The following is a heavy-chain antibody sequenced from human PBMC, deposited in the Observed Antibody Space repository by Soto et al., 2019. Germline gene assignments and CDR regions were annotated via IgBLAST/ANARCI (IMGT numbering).Heavy chain of an antibody. CDR3: ATIPVDTYMIYWSDP. D-gene: IGHD3-16*01. J-gene: IGHJ5*02. V-gene: IGHV4-61*08. CDR1: GDSVSSGDYY. CDR2: VYFSGST. Sequence: SETLSLTCSVSGDSVSSGDYYWSWIRQPPGKGLEWIGHVYFSGSTNYIPSLKSRLTMSVDTAKNQFSLKRNSVAAAATAECECATIPVDTYMIYWSDPWGQATQVTV.